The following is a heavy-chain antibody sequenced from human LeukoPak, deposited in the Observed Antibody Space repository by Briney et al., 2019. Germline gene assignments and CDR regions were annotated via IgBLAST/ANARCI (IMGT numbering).Heavy chain of an antibody. CDR3: ARVTGYMIEDYFDY. CDR2: IYYSGSA. J-gene: IGHJ4*02. D-gene: IGHD3-9*01. Sequence: PSETLSLTCTVSGDSISTYYWTWIRQPPGKGLEWIGYIYYSGSANYNPSLKSRVTISVDTSKNQFSLKLSSVTAADTAVYYCARVTGYMIEDYFDYWGQGILVTVSS. V-gene: IGHV4-59*01. CDR1: GDSISTYY.